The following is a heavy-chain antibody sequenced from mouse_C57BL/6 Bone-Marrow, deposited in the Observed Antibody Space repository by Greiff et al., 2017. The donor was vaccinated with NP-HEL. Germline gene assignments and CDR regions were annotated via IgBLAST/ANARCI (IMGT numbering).Heavy chain of an antibody. V-gene: IGHV10-3*01. Sequence: EVQLVESGGGLVQPKGSLKLSCAASGFTFNTYAMHWVRQAPGKGLEWVARIRSKSSNYATYYADSVKDRFTISRDDSQSMLYLQMNNLKTEDTAMYYCVKDYYGSSHWYFDVWGTGTTVTVSS. CDR1: GFTFNTYA. CDR2: IRSKSSNYAT. D-gene: IGHD1-1*01. J-gene: IGHJ1*03. CDR3: VKDYYGSSHWYFDV.